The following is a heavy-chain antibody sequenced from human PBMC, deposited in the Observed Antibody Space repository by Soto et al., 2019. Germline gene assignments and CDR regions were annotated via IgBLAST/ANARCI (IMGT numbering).Heavy chain of an antibody. CDR3: ARGSYGDHGYFDY. V-gene: IGHV4-31*11. CDR2: IYYSGST. J-gene: IGHJ4*02. CDR1: GGSISRGGYY. D-gene: IGHD4-17*01. Sequence: QVQLQESGPGLVKPSQTLSLTCAVSGGSISRGGYYWNWIRQHPGKGLEFIGYIYYSGSTYYNPSLKSRVTRSVDTSKNQFSLKLSSVTAADTAVYYCARGSYGDHGYFDYWGQGTLVTVSS.